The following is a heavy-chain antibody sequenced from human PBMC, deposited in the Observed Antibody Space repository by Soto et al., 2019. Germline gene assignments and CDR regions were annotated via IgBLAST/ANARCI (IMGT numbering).Heavy chain of an antibody. CDR1: GYTFTSYG. CDR3: ARDRGISIFGVFIIESGDY. D-gene: IGHD3-3*01. J-gene: IGHJ4*02. V-gene: IGHV1-18*01. CDR2: ISAYNGNT. Sequence: QVQLVQSGAEVKKPGASVKVSCKASGYTFTSYGISWVRQAPGQGLEWMGWISAYNGNTNYAQKLQGRVTMTTDTSTSAAYMELRSLRSDDTAVYYCARDRGISIFGVFIIESGDYWGQGTLVTVSS.